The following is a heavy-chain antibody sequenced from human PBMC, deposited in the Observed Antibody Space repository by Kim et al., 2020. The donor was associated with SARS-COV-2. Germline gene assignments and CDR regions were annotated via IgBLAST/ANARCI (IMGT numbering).Heavy chain of an antibody. CDR3: AKETVRGVMVPDAFDI. J-gene: IGHJ3*02. CDR2: ISGSGGST. CDR1: GFTFSSYA. D-gene: IGHD3-10*01. Sequence: GGSLRLSCAASGFTFSSYAMSWVRQAPGKGLEWVSAISGSGGSTYYADSVKGRFTISRDNSKNTLYLQMNSLRAEDTAVYYCAKETVRGVMVPDAFDIWGQGTMVTVSS. V-gene: IGHV3-23*01.